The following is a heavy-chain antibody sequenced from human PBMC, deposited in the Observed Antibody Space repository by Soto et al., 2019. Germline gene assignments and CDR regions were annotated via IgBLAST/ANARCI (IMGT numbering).Heavy chain of an antibody. J-gene: IGHJ6*02. CDR1: GYSFTSYW. V-gene: IGHV5-51*01. Sequence: PGESLKISCKGSGYSFTSYWIGWVRQMPGKGLEWMGIIYPGDSDTRYSPSFQGQVTISADKSISTAYLQWSSLKASDTAMYYCARRGAVALNYCYGMDVWGQGTTVTVSS. CDR2: IYPGDSDT. D-gene: IGHD6-19*01. CDR3: ARRGAVALNYCYGMDV.